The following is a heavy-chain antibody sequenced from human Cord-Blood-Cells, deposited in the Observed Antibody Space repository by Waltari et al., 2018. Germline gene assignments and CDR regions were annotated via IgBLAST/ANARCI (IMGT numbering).Heavy chain of an antibody. CDR2: IIPILGIA. V-gene: IGHV1-69*02. CDR3: ASSYCSSTSCLYYYYYYGMDV. CDR1: GGTFSSYT. D-gene: IGHD2-2*01. Sequence: QVQLVQSGAEVKKPGSSVKFSCKASGGTFSSYTISWVRQAPGQGLEWMGRIIPILGIANYAQKFQGRVTITADKSTSTAYMELSSLRSEDTAVYYCASSYCSSTSCLYYYYYYGMDVWDQGP. J-gene: IGHJ6*02.